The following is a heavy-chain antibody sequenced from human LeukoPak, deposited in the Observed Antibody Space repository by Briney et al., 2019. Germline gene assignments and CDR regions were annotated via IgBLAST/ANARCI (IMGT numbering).Heavy chain of an antibody. D-gene: IGHD3-22*01. Sequence: PGGSLRLSCAASGFTFSSYAMSWVRQAPGKGLEWVSAISGSGGSTYYADSVKGRFTISRDNSKNTLYLQMNSLRAEDTAVYYCAKVFITYYYDSSGYADAFDIWGQGTMVTVSS. CDR1: GFTFSSYA. CDR2: ISGSGGST. J-gene: IGHJ3*02. CDR3: AKVFITYYYDSSGYADAFDI. V-gene: IGHV3-23*01.